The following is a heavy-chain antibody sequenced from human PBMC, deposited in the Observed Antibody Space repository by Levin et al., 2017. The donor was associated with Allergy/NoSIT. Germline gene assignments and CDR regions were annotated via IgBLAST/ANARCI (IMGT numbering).Heavy chain of an antibody. J-gene: IGHJ4*02. V-gene: IGHV3-23*01. CDR2: ISGSGGST. CDR3: AKDSGYYYGSGSYPGY. CDR1: GFTFSSYA. Sequence: GGSLRLSCAASGFTFSSYAMSWVRQAPGKGLEWVSAISGSGGSTYYADSVKGRFTISRDNSKNTLYLQMNSLRAEDTAVYYCAKDSGYYYGSGSYPGYWGQGTLVTVSS. D-gene: IGHD3-10*01.